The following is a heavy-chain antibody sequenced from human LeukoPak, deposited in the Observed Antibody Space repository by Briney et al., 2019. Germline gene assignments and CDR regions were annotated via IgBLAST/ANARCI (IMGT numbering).Heavy chain of an antibody. CDR2: IRYDGSNK. J-gene: IGHJ4*01. V-gene: IGHV3-30*02. Sequence: GGSLRLSCAASGFTFSSYGMHWVRQAPGKGLEWVAFIRYDGSNKYYADSVKGRFTISRDNSKNTLYLQMNSLRAEDTAVYYCAKEIIAVAGPGDYWGHGTLVTVSS. CDR3: AKEIIAVAGPGDY. D-gene: IGHD6-19*01. CDR1: GFTFSSYG.